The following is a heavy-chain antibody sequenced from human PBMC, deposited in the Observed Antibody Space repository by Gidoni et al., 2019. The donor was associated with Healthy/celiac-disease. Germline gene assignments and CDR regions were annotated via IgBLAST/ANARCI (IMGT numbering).Heavy chain of an antibody. CDR3: ARGYYYDSSGYYSDAFDI. CDR2: IYPGDSDT. Sequence: EVQLVQSGAEVKKPGESLTISSKGSGYSFPSYWIGWVRQMPGKGLEWMGIIYPGDSDTRYSPSFQGQVTISADKSISTAYLQWSSLKASDTAMYYCARGYYYDSSGYYSDAFDIWGQGTMVTVSS. J-gene: IGHJ3*02. CDR1: GYSFPSYW. D-gene: IGHD3-22*01. V-gene: IGHV5-51*01.